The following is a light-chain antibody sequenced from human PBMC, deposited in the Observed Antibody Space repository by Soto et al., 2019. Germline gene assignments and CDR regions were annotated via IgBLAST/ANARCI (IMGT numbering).Light chain of an antibody. CDR3: QQRSNWPPIFT. CDR2: GAS. V-gene: IGKV3D-20*02. J-gene: IGKJ3*01. CDR1: QSVSRNY. Sequence: EIVLTQSPGTLSLSPGATATLSCRASQSVSRNYLAWFQQKPGQAPRLLIHGASSRAAGTPDRFSGSGSGTDFTLTISRLEPEDFAVYYCQQRSNWPPIFTFGPGTKVDIK.